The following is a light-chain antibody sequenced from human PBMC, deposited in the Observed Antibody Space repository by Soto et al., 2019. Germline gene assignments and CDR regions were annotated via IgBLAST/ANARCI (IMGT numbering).Light chain of an antibody. CDR3: QQYNSYSYT. CDR2: KAS. V-gene: IGKV1-5*03. CDR1: QSISSW. J-gene: IGKJ2*01. Sequence: DIQMTQSPSTLSASVGDRVTITCRASQSISSWLAWYQQKPGKAPTLLIYKASSLESGVPARFSGSGSGTDFTLTISSLQPDDFATYYCQQYNSYSYTFGQGTKLEIK.